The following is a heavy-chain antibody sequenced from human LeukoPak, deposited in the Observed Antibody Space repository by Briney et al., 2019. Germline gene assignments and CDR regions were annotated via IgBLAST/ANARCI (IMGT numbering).Heavy chain of an antibody. CDR3: AHPRGYSGYVGFDY. Sequence: SGPTQVKPTQTLTLTCTFSGFSLSTSGVGVGWIRQPPGKALEWLALIYWNDDKRYSPSLKSRLTITKDTSKNQVVLTMTNMDPVDTATYYCAHPRGYSGYVGFDYWGQGTLVTVSS. CDR2: IYWNDDK. CDR1: GFSLSTSGVG. D-gene: IGHD5-12*01. J-gene: IGHJ4*02. V-gene: IGHV2-5*01.